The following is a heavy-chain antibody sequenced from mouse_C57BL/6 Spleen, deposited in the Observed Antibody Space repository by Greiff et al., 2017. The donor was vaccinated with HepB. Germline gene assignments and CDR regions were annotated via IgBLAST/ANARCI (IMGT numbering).Heavy chain of an antibody. CDR2: YPGSGNTY. Sequence: VQLQQSGPELVKPGASVKMSCKASGYTFTDYYMHWVKQKPGKGLEWIGEIYPGSGNTYYNEKFKGKATLTADTSSSTAYMQLSSLTSEDSAVYFCPDGYWAYWGQGTLVTVSA. CDR3: DGYWAY. CDR1: YTFTDYYM. J-gene: IGHJ3*01. V-gene: IGHV1-83*01. D-gene: IGHD2-3*01.